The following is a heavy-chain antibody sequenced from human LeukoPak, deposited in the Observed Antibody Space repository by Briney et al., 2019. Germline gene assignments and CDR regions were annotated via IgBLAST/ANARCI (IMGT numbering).Heavy chain of an antibody. CDR3: VRIALTSSLDP. J-gene: IGHJ5*02. CDR1: GYTLTNNW. Sequence: GESLKISCKISGYTLTNNWIGWVRQVPGKGLEWMGLIYPGYSDAKYSPSFQGQVTLSVDASISTAYLQLTGLRASDTAIYYCVRIALTSSLDPWGQGTLVTVFS. V-gene: IGHV5-51*01. D-gene: IGHD6-13*01. CDR2: IYPGYSDA.